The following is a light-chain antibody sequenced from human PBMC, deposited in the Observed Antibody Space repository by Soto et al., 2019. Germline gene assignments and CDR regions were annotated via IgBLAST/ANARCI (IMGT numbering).Light chain of an antibody. Sequence: QSALTQPASVSGSPGQSITISWTGTSSDVGGYNYVSWYQQHPGKAPKLMIYDVSNRPSGVSNRFSGSKSGNTASLTISGLQAEDEADYYCSSYTRSSTLYVFGTGTKLTVL. CDR1: SSDVGGYNY. J-gene: IGLJ1*01. CDR3: SSYTRSSTLYV. CDR2: DVS. V-gene: IGLV2-14*01.